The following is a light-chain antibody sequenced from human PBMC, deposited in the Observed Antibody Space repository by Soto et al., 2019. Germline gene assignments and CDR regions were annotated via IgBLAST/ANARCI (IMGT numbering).Light chain of an antibody. CDR3: QQYNDWPPIT. Sequence: EIVLTQSPGTLSLSPGERATLSCRASQSGSSSYLAWYQQKPGQATRLLIYGASTRANGIPGRFSGSGFGTEFTLTISGLQPEDFAFYYCQQYNDWPPITFGQGTRLEIK. CDR2: GAS. J-gene: IGKJ5*01. V-gene: IGKV3-20*01. CDR1: QSGSSSY.